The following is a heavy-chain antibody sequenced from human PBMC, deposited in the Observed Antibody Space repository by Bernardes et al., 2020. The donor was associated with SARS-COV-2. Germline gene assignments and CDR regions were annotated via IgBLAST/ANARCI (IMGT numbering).Heavy chain of an antibody. J-gene: IGHJ4*02. V-gene: IGHV1-24*01. D-gene: IGHD3-3*01. Sequence: ASVKVSCKVSGNSLTAASIYWVRQAPGKGLEWMGSFDPQYGDPIYAQKFQGRITMTEDTSTDTAYMELSGLRSEDTAVYYCATDSISGIVIMAWVYWGQGNLVTV. CDR1: GNSLTAAS. CDR3: ATDSISGIVIMAWVY. CDR2: FDPQYGDP.